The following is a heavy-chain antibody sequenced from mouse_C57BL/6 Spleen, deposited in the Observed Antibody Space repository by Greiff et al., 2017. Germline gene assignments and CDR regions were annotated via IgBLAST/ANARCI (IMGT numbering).Heavy chain of an antibody. J-gene: IGHJ2*01. V-gene: IGHV5-17*01. D-gene: IGHD2-5*01. CDR1: GFTFSDYG. CDR2: ISSGSSTI. CDR3: ARDSNSGGFDY. Sequence: EVKLVESGGGLVKPGGSLKLSCAASGFTFSDYGMHWVRQAPERGLEWVAYISSGSSTIYYADTVKGRFNISRDNAKNTLFLQMTSLKSEDTAMYYCARDSNSGGFDYWGQGTTLTVSS.